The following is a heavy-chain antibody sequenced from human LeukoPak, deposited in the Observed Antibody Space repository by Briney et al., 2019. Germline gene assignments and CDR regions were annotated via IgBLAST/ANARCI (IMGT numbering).Heavy chain of an antibody. V-gene: IGHV4-59*08. CDR3: TRRISSGSYSDY. J-gene: IGHJ4*02. D-gene: IGHD1-26*01. CDR2: IYYSGST. Sequence: SETLSLTRTVSGGSISSYYWSWIRQPPGKGLEWIGYIYYSGSTNYNPSLKSRVTISVDTSKNQFSLKLSSVTAADTAVYYCTRRISSGSYSDYWGQGSLVTVSS. CDR1: GGSISSYY.